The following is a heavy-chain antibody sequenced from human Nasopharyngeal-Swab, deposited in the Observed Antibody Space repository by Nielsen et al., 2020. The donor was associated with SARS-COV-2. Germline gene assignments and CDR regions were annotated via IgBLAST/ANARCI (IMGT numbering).Heavy chain of an antibody. Sequence: GESLKISCAASGFTFSSYAMHWVRQAPGKGLEWVAVISYDGSNKYYADSVKGRFTISRDNSKNTLYLQMNSLRAEDTAVYYCANHRDYGETYYYMDVWGKGTTVTVSS. CDR3: ANHRDYGETYYYMDV. CDR1: GFTFSSYA. V-gene: IGHV3-30-3*01. CDR2: ISYDGSNK. J-gene: IGHJ6*03. D-gene: IGHD4-17*01.